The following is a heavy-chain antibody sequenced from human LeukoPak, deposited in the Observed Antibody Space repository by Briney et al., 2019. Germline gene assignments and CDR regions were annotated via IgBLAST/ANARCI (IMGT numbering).Heavy chain of an antibody. Sequence: ASVKVSCKASGYTFTSYYMHWVRQAPGQGLEWMGIINPSGGGTSYAQKFQDRVTMTRDTSTSTVFMELSSLRSEDTAVYYCARVDTAMGPDYWGQGTLVTVSS. J-gene: IGHJ4*02. CDR1: GYTFTSYY. D-gene: IGHD5-18*01. V-gene: IGHV1-46*01. CDR3: ARVDTAMGPDY. CDR2: INPSGGGT.